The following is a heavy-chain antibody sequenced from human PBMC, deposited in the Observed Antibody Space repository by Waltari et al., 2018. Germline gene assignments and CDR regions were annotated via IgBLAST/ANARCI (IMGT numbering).Heavy chain of an antibody. J-gene: IGHJ4*02. Sequence: EVRLVESGGNLVQPGGSLRLPCAASGFRFDESAMHWVRQSPGKGLEWVSGINFHSDKIHYADSVRGRFTISRDNARNSLYLQMNSRRPEDTAFYYCVKGHYYDSDGYFDYWGQGTLVTVSS. V-gene: IGHV3-9*01. CDR2: INFHSDKI. CDR1: GFRFDESA. CDR3: VKGHYYDSDGYFDY. D-gene: IGHD3-22*01.